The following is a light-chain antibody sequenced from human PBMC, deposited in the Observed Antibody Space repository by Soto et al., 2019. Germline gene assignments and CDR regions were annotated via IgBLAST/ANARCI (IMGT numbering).Light chain of an antibody. CDR2: KSN. CDR3: AAGDDSLRGLV. CDR1: SSNIESNH. Sequence: QPVLPQPPSASGTPGQTVTISCSGTSSNIESNHVSWYQQLPGTAPKLLFYKSNRRPSGVPDRFSASKSGTSASLAISGLRSEDEADYYCAAGDDSLRGLVFGGGTKLTVL. J-gene: IGLJ2*01. V-gene: IGLV1-47*01.